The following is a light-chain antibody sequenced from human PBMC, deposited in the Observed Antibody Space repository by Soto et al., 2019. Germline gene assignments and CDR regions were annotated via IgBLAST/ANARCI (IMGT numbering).Light chain of an antibody. CDR1: SSDFGGYNV. V-gene: IGLV2-23*03. CDR2: EGT. J-gene: IGLJ3*02. CDR3: CSYADTSTFWVV. Sequence: QSALTQPASVSGSPGQSITISCSGTSSDFGGYNVVSWYQQHPGKAPKLIIDEGTKRPSGVSNRFSGSKSGNAASLTISGLQTEDEADYYCCSYADTSTFWVVFGGGTKLTVL.